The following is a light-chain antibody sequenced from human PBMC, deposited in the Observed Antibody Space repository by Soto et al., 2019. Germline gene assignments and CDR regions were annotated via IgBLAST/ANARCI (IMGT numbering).Light chain of an antibody. CDR2: SAS. CDR1: ENLRTF. V-gene: IGKV3-20*01. J-gene: IGKJ4*01. CDR3: QQYGNSPLT. Sequence: EILFAQSPATLALSPGERATLSCRATENLRTFSAWYQQKAGQAPRLLIYSASRRATGFPGRFSGSGSGTDFTLTISRLEPEDFAVYYCQQYGNSPLTFGGGTKVDIK.